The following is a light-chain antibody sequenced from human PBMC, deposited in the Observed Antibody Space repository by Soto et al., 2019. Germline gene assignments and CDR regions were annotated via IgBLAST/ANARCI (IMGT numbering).Light chain of an antibody. V-gene: IGKV3-11*01. Sequence: EIVLTQSPATLSLSPGERATLPCRASQSVRSYLAWYQQKPGRAPRLLIYDASNRAAGIPARFSGSGSGTDFTLTISSLEPEDSALYYCQQRTNWPITFGQGTRLEIK. CDR2: DAS. CDR1: QSVRSY. J-gene: IGKJ5*01. CDR3: QQRTNWPIT.